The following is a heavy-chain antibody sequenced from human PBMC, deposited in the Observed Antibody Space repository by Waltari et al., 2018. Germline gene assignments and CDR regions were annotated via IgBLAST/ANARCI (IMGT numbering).Heavy chain of an antibody. CDR1: GGSISSGNYF. CDR2: VYPSGST. CDR3: AKGGDYSGSGSYFP. J-gene: IGHJ4*02. D-gene: IGHD3-10*01. Sequence: QVQLQESGPGLVKPSQTLSLTCTVSGGSISSGNYFWPWIRQPAGKGLEWIGRVYPSGSTNYNPSLKSRVAISVDTSKNQFSLNLNSVTAADTAVYYCAKGGDYSGSGSYFPWGQGTLVTVSS. V-gene: IGHV4-61*02.